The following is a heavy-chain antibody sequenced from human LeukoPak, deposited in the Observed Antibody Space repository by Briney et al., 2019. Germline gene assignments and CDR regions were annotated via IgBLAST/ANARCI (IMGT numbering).Heavy chain of an antibody. D-gene: IGHD3-22*01. CDR2: IYYSGTT. CDR1: GDSITNSSYY. CDR3: ARQFITLIVVVITPNWFDP. J-gene: IGHJ5*02. V-gene: IGHV4-39*01. Sequence: SETLSLTCTVSGDSITNSSYYWGWIRQPPGKGLEWIGSIYYSGTTSYNPSLKSRVTMSVDTSKNQFSLKLSSVTAADTAVYYCARQFITLIVVVITPNWFDPWGQGTLVTVSS.